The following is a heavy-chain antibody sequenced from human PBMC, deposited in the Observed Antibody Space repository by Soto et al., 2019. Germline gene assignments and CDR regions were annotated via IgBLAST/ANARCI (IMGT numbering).Heavy chain of an antibody. Sequence: SETLSLTCTVSGGSISSGSYYWDWIRQPPGKGLEWIGSFSYSGSTYYNPSLKSRVTISVDTSKNQFSLKLSSVTAADTAVYYCGSSSSLSYGMDVWGQGTTVTVSS. J-gene: IGHJ6*02. CDR3: GSSSSLSYGMDV. CDR2: FSYSGST. CDR1: GGSISSGSYY. D-gene: IGHD6-6*01. V-gene: IGHV4-39*01.